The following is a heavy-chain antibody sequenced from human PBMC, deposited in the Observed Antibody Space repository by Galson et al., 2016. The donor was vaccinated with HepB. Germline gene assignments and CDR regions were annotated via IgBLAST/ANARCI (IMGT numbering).Heavy chain of an antibody. V-gene: IGHV3-74*01. CDR2: INSDGTIS. CDR3: VRDHSVVPTTAYNWFDP. CDR1: GFAFGSHW. Sequence: SLRLSCAASGFAFGSHWMHWVRQDLGKGLVWVSRINSDGTISNYADSVKGRFTISRDNAKNTLYLQMNSLRAEDTAVYFCVRDHSVVPTTAYNWFDPWGREPWSPSPQ. D-gene: IGHD4-23*01. J-gene: IGHJ5*02.